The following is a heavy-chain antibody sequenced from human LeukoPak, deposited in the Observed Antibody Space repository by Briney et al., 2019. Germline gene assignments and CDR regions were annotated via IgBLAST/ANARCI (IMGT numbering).Heavy chain of an antibody. CDR1: GGSISSSNW. CDR2: IYYSGST. J-gene: IGHJ4*02. V-gene: IGHV4-4*02. CDR3: ARGQQWLDPLDY. Sequence: PSETLSLTCAVSGGSISSSNWWSWVRQPPGKGLEWIGSIYYSGSTYYNPSLKSRVTISVDTSKNQFSLKLSSVTAADTAVYYCARGQQWLDPLDYWAQGARVTVSS. D-gene: IGHD6-19*01.